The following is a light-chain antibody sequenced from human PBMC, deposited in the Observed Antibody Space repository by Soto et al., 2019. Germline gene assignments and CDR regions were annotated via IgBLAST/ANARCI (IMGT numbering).Light chain of an antibody. CDR3: GADHGSGNNFIVV. CDR1: SGYSDYK. CDR2: VGTGGIVG. J-gene: IGLJ2*01. Sequence: QAVVTQPPSASASLGASVTLTCTLSSGYSDYKVDWYQQRPGKGPRFVMRVGTGGIVGSKGDGIPDRFSVLGSGLNRYLTINNIQEEDESDYHCGADHGSGNNFIVVFGGGTKLTVL. V-gene: IGLV9-49*03.